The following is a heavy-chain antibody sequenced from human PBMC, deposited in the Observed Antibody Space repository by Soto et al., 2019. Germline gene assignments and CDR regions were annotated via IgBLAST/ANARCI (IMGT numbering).Heavy chain of an antibody. V-gene: IGHV1-69*01. CDR1: GGTFSSYA. D-gene: IGHD2-15*01. Sequence: QVQLVQSGAEVKKPGSSVKVSCKASGGTFSSYAISWVRQAPGQGLEWMGGIIPIFGTANYAQKFQGRVTITADESTGTAYMELSSLRSEDTAVYYCASVRGYCSGGSCYFDYWGQGTLVTVSS. CDR3: ASVRGYCSGGSCYFDY. J-gene: IGHJ4*02. CDR2: IIPIFGTA.